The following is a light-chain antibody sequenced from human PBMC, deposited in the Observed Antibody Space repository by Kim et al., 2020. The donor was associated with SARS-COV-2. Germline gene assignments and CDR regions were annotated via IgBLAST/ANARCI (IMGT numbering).Light chain of an antibody. J-gene: IGKJ1*01. CDR3: QQYNDWPRT. CDR1: QSVSSN. CDR2: GAS. Sequence: EIVMTQSPATLSVSPGERATLSCRASQSVSSNLAWYQQKPGQAPRLLIYGASTGSTGIPARFSGSGSGTEFPLTISSLQSEDFAVYYCQQYNDWPRTFGQGTKVDIK. V-gene: IGKV3-15*01.